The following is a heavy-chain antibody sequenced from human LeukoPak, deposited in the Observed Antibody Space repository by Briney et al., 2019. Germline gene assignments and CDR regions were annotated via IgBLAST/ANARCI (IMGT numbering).Heavy chain of an antibody. CDR1: GGSISSSSYY. V-gene: IGHV4-39*01. Sequence: SETLSLTCTVSGGSISSSSYYWGWIRQPPGKGLEWIGSIYYSGSTYYNPSLKSRVTISVDTSKNQFSLKLSSVTAAGTAVYYCARRRYSSGWPFDYWGQGTLVTVSS. D-gene: IGHD6-19*01. CDR2: IYYSGST. CDR3: ARRRYSSGWPFDY. J-gene: IGHJ4*02.